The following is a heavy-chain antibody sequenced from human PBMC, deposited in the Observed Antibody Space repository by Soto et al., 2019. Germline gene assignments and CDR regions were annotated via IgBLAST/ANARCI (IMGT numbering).Heavy chain of an antibody. D-gene: IGHD4-17*01. Sequence: PGGSLRLSCAASGFIFSTYAMNWVRQAPGKGLEWVAAISNSGGSTDYAESVRGRFTISRDNSINTLYLQMSSLRTEDTAVYYCAHPRGYGVFDAVDIWGQGTMVTVSS. CDR1: GFIFSTYA. CDR3: AHPRGYGVFDAVDI. J-gene: IGHJ3*02. V-gene: IGHV3-23*01. CDR2: ISNSGGST.